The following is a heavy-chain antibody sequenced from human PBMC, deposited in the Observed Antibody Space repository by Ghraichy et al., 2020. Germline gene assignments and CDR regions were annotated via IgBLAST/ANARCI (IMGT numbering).Heavy chain of an antibody. CDR3: ARADDSSWYEGGVDY. CDR1: GGSFSGYY. CDR2: INHSGSI. V-gene: IGHV4-34*10. Sequence: SETLSLTCDVSGGSFSGYYWSWVRQPPGKGLEWIGEINHSGSINYNPSLESRVLMSIDTSKNQFYLKLRSVTAADTAMYYCARADDSSWYEGGVDYWGQGTLVTVSS. D-gene: IGHD6-13*01. J-gene: IGHJ4*02.